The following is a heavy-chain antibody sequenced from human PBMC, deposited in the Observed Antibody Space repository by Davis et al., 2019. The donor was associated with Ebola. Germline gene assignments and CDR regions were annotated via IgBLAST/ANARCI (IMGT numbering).Heavy chain of an antibody. V-gene: IGHV1-3*01. Sequence: AASVKVSCKASGYTFTSYAMHWVRQAPGQRLEWMGWINAGNGNTKYSQKFQGRVTITRDTSASTAYMELSSLRSEDTAVYYCATGRPMVYAYPYYYYGMDVWGKGTTVTVSS. CDR2: INAGNGNT. CDR3: ATGRPMVYAYPYYYYGMDV. J-gene: IGHJ6*04. CDR1: GYTFTSYA. D-gene: IGHD2-8*01.